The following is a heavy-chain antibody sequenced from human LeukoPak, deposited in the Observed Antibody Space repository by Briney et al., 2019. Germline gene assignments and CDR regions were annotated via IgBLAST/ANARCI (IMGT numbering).Heavy chain of an antibody. CDR3: ARQFYYDTGGLDY. J-gene: IGHJ4*01. D-gene: IGHD3-22*01. CDR2: IHTSGNT. CDR1: GGSISNYY. Sequence: NSSETLSLTCTVSGGSISNYYWTWIRQPAGKGLEWIGRIHTSGNTYYNSSLKSRVTMSVDTSKNQFSLKLSSVTAADTAVYYCARQFYYDTGGLDYWGQGTLVTVSS. V-gene: IGHV4-4*07.